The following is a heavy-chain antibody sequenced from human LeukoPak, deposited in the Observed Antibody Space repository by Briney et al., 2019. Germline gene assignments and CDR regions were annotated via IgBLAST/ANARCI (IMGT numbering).Heavy chain of an antibody. D-gene: IGHD4-17*01. CDR3: ARDVGIDYGDYVGGRVYYYYYYMDA. CDR2: IYTSGST. CDR1: GGSISSGSYY. Sequence: PSETLSLTCTVSGGSISSGSYYWSWIRQPAGKGLEWIGRIYTSGSTNYNPSLKSRVTISVDTSKNQFSLKLSSVTAADTAVYYCARDVGIDYGDYVGGRVYYYYYYMDAWGKGTTVTVSS. V-gene: IGHV4-61*02. J-gene: IGHJ6*03.